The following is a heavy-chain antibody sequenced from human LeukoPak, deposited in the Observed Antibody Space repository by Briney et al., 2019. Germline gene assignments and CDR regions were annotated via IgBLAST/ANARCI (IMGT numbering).Heavy chain of an antibody. CDR2: IVSSGDST. CDR3: AKDPTDFDSSGQTYFDY. CDR1: GFTFSSYA. J-gene: IGHJ4*02. D-gene: IGHD3-22*01. Sequence: TGGSLRLSCAASGFTFSSYAMSWVRQAPGKGLEWVSAIVSSGDSTYYADSVKGRFTISRDNSKNTLYLQMNGLRAEDTAVYYCAKDPTDFDSSGQTYFDYWGQGTLVTVSS. V-gene: IGHV3-23*01.